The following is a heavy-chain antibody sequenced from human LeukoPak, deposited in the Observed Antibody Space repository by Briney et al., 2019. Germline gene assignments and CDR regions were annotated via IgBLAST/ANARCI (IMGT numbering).Heavy chain of an antibody. CDR3: AKDQQGWPDIFDY. Sequence: PGGSLRLSCAASGFTFSSYAMSWVRQAPGKGLEWVSAISGSGGSTYYADSVKGRFTISRDNFKNTLYLQMNSLRAEDTAVYYCAKDQQGWPDIFDYWGQGTLVTVSS. CDR1: GFTFSSYA. CDR2: ISGSGGST. V-gene: IGHV3-23*01. D-gene: IGHD3-9*01. J-gene: IGHJ4*02.